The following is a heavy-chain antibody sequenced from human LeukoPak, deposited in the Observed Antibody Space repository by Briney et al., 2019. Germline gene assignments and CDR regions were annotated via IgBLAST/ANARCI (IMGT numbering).Heavy chain of an antibody. CDR1: GFTFSSYW. Sequence: AGRSLRLSCAASGFTFSSYWMHWVRQAPGKGLVWVSRISSDGSRTTYADSVKGRFTISRDNAKNTLYLQMNSLRAEDTAVYYCTREETRYWYFDLWGRGTLVTVSS. J-gene: IGHJ2*01. CDR2: ISSDGSRT. CDR3: TREETRYWYFDL. V-gene: IGHV3-74*01.